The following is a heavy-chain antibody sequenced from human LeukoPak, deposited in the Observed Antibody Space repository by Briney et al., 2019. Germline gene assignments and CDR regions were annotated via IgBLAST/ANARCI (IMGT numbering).Heavy chain of an antibody. CDR1: GFTFSTYA. CDR2: FSATDGST. D-gene: IGHD6-25*01. Sequence: GGSLRLSCAASGFTFSTYAMTWVRQAPGKCLEWVSAFSATDGSTQYADSVKGRFTISRDSTTNTLFLQMNSLRAEDTAVYYCARCQIAAAGTGALDVWGQGTMVSVSS. CDR3: ARCQIAAAGTGALDV. V-gene: IGHV3-23*01. J-gene: IGHJ3*01.